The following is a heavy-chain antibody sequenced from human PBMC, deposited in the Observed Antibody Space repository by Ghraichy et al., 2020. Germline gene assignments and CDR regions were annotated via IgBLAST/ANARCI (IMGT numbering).Heavy chain of an antibody. V-gene: IGHV3-23*01. D-gene: IGHD3-10*01. Sequence: GGSLRLSCAASGFTFSSYAMSWVRQAPGKGLEWVSAISGSGGSTYYADSVKGRFTISRDNSKNTLYLQMNSLRAEDTAVYYCAKDLWFGELEPYYYGMDVWGQGTTVTVSS. CDR3: AKDLWFGELEPYYYGMDV. CDR2: ISGSGGST. CDR1: GFTFSSYA. J-gene: IGHJ6*02.